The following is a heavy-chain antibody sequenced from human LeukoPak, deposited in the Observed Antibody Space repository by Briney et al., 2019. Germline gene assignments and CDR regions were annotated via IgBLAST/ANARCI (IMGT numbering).Heavy chain of an antibody. CDR1: GFTFSSYA. V-gene: IGHV3-30-3*01. Sequence: PGGSLRLSCAASGFTFSSYAMHWVRQAPGKGLEWVAVISYDGSNKYYADSVKGRFTISRDNSKNTLYLQMNSLRAEDTAVYYCARVGCSGGSCYGGYYYYGMDVWGQGTTVTLSS. CDR2: ISYDGSNK. D-gene: IGHD2-15*01. J-gene: IGHJ6*02. CDR3: ARVGCSGGSCYGGYYYYGMDV.